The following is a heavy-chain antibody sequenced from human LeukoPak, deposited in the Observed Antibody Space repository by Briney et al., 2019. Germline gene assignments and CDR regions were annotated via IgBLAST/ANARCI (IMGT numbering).Heavy chain of an antibody. D-gene: IGHD2-2*01. CDR3: ARSGSAATPLFDF. Sequence: GESLKISCKGSGYISADHWIGWVRQMPGKGLEWMGIIYPGDSDTRYSPSFQGQVTISADKSITTAYLQWSGLKASDTAMYYCARSGSAATPLFDFWGQGTLVTVSS. J-gene: IGHJ4*02. CDR1: GYISADHW. V-gene: IGHV5-51*01. CDR2: IYPGDSDT.